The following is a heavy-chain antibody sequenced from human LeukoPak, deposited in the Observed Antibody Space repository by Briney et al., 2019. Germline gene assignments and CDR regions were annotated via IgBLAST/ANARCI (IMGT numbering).Heavy chain of an antibody. CDR3: ARSPNDYGDGGDY. D-gene: IGHD4-17*01. CDR2: IYSGGST. V-gene: IGHV3-66*01. J-gene: IGHJ4*02. CDR1: GFTFSNYG. Sequence: GGSLRLSCTASGFTFSNYGMSWVRQAPGKGLEWVSVIYSGGSTYYADSVKGRFTISRDNSKNTLYLQMNSLRAEDTAVYYCARSPNDYGDGGDYWGQGTLVTVSS.